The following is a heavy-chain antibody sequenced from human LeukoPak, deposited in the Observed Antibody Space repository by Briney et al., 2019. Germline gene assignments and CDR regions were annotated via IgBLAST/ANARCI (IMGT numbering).Heavy chain of an antibody. V-gene: IGHV4-4*07. J-gene: IGHJ5*02. CDR3: AREDRASGRGLDP. CDR2: IYMDGST. CDR1: GGSITSHY. Sequence: PSETLSLTCTVSGGSITSHYWSWIRQAAGKGLEWIGRIYMDGSTNYNPSLKSRVTMSVDTSENQFSLKLSFVTAADTAVYYCAREDRASGRGLDPWGQGTLVTVSS. D-gene: IGHD3-10*01.